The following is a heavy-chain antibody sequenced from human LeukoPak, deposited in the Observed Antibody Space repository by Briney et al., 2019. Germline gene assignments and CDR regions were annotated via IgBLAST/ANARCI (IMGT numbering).Heavy chain of an antibody. CDR1: GGTFSSYA. J-gene: IGHJ3*02. CDR3: ARDNAPDYYDSSGYYPARAFDI. CDR2: IIPIFGTA. D-gene: IGHD3-22*01. V-gene: IGHV1-69*06. Sequence: GASVKVSCKASGGTFSSYAISWVRQAPGQGLEWMGGIIPIFGTANYAQKFQGRVTITADKSTSTAYMELSSLRSEDTAVYYCARDNAPDYYDSSGYYPARAFDIWGQGTMVTVSS.